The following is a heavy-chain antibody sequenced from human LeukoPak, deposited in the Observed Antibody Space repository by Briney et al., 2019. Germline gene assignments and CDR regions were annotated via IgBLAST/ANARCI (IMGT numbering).Heavy chain of an antibody. V-gene: IGHV4-34*01. CDR2: INHSGST. D-gene: IGHD4-17*01. CDR1: GGSFSGYY. J-gene: IGHJ4*02. CDR3: ARGHDYGDYVGGRFDY. Sequence: SETLSLTCAVYGGSFSGYYWSWIRQPPGKGLEWIGEINHSGSTNYNPSLKSRVTISVDTSKNQFSLKLSSVTAADTAVYYCARGHDYGDYVGGRFDYWGQGTLVTVSS.